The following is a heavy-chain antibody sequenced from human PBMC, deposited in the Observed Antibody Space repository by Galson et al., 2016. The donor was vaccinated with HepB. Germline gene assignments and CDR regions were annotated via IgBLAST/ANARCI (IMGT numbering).Heavy chain of an antibody. V-gene: IGHV1-46*01. CDR3: ARGTGTGGYFDY. CDR1: GYAFTSYY. J-gene: IGHJ4*02. D-gene: IGHD3/OR15-3a*01. Sequence: SVKVSCKASGYAFTSYYMHWVRQAPGQGLEWMGIINPSGGSTSYAQKFQGRVTVTRDTSTSTVYMELSSLRSEDTAVYYCARGTGTGGYFDYWGQGTLVTVSS. CDR2: INPSGGST.